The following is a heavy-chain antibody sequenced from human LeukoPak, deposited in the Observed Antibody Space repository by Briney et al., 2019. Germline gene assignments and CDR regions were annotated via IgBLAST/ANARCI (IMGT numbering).Heavy chain of an antibody. Sequence: GGSLRLSCAASGFTFSSYWMHWVRQAPGKGVVWVSRINSDGSSTTYADSVKGRFTISRDNAKNTLYLQMNSLRPEDTAVYYCARRGILTGTGDYCGQGTLVTVSP. CDR3: ARRGILTGTGDY. D-gene: IGHD3-9*01. CDR2: INSDGSST. CDR1: GFTFSSYW. V-gene: IGHV3-74*01. J-gene: IGHJ4*02.